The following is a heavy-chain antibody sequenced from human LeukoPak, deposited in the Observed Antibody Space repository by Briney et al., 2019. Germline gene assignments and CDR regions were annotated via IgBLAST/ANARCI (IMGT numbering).Heavy chain of an antibody. CDR1: GYTFTGYY. D-gene: IGHD2-2*01. Sequence: ASVKVSCKASGYTFTGYYMHWVRQAPGQGLEWVGWINPNSGGTNYAQKFQGRVTMTRDTSISTAYMELSRLRSDDTAVYYCARVGCSSTSCKYNWFDPWGQGTLVTVSS. J-gene: IGHJ5*02. V-gene: IGHV1-2*02. CDR3: ARVGCSSTSCKYNWFDP. CDR2: INPNSGGT.